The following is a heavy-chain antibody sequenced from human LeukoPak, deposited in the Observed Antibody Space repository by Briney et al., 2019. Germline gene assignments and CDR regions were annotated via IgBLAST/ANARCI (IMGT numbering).Heavy chain of an antibody. Sequence: PGGSLRLSCAASGLTFSSYAMSWVRQAPGKGLEWVSAISGSGDATYYADSVKGRFTISRDNSKNTLYLQMNSLRAEDTAVYYCAKSVREGYDFWSGYYLGRLFDYWGQGTLVTVSS. CDR1: GLTFSSYA. V-gene: IGHV3-23*01. CDR3: AKSVREGYDFWSGYYLGRLFDY. J-gene: IGHJ4*02. CDR2: ISGSGDAT. D-gene: IGHD3-3*01.